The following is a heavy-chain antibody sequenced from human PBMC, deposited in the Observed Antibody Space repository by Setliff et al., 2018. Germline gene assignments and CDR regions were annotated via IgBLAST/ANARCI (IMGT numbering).Heavy chain of an antibody. V-gene: IGHV4-39*01. CDR1: GGSISSSIYS. CDR3: AGVTYKGWGENYFDW. CDR2: SYNSGNT. Sequence: SETLSFTCSVSGGSISSSIYSWDWIRQPPGKGLEWIGNSYNSGNTYYNASLKSRVTISVDTSKNQFSLKLTSVTAADTAMYYCAGVTYKGWGENYFDWWGQGTPVTVS. J-gene: IGHJ4*02. D-gene: IGHD3-16*01.